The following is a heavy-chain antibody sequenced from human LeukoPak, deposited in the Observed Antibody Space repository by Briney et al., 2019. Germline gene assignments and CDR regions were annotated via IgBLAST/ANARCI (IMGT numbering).Heavy chain of an antibody. J-gene: IGHJ4*02. D-gene: IGHD2-2*01. Sequence: GGSLRLSCAASGFTFNTYAMTWVHQAPGKGLEWVSGISASGGSTYYADSVKGRFTISRDNSRNTLYLRMLTLRAEDTAIYYCARGPEVPSATYYFDSWGQGALVTVSS. CDR2: ISASGGST. V-gene: IGHV3-23*01. CDR3: ARGPEVPSATYYFDS. CDR1: GFTFNTYA.